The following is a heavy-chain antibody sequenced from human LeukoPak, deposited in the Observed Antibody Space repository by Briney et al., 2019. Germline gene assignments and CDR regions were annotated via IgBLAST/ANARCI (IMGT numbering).Heavy chain of an antibody. J-gene: IGHJ6*03. V-gene: IGHV3-30-3*01. Sequence: GGSLRLSCAASGFTFSSYAMHWVRQAPGKGLEWVAVISYDGSNKYYADSVKGRFTISRDNSKNTLYLQMNSLRAEDTAVYYCARTRDYIAARPGYYYYMDVWGKGTTVTVSS. CDR2: ISYDGSNK. CDR3: ARTRDYIAARPGYYYYMDV. CDR1: GFTFSSYA. D-gene: IGHD6-6*01.